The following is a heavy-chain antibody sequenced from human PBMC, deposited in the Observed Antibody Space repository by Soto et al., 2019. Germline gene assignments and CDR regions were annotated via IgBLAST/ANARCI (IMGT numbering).Heavy chain of an antibody. CDR2: MSFDGSNK. D-gene: IGHD1-1*01. CDR1: GFTFRSYG. V-gene: IGHV3-30*03. CDR3: ATECGWELQRRHPYYYSGMVV. Sequence: QVQLVESGGGVVQPGRSLRLSCAASGFTFRSYGMHWVRQAPGKGLEWVALMSFDGSNKYYADSVRGRFTISSDNSKSTLYLQMDILRPADTAVYYCATECGWELQRRHPYYYSGMVVWCQGTGVTVCS. J-gene: IGHJ6*02.